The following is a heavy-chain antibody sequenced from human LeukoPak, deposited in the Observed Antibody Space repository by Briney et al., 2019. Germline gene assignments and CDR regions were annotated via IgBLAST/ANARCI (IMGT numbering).Heavy chain of an antibody. D-gene: IGHD3-22*01. CDR2: VSYNGNTE. Sequence: GGSLRLSCVASGFTFSRYAMHWVRQAPGKGLEWVAALVSYNGNTEYYADSVKGRFTISRDNSKNTLYLQMSGLRVEDTAVYCCARGRDYDSTGYLDYWGQGTLVTVSS. CDR3: ARGRDYDSTGYLDY. J-gene: IGHJ4*02. CDR1: GFTFSRYA. V-gene: IGHV3-30-3*01.